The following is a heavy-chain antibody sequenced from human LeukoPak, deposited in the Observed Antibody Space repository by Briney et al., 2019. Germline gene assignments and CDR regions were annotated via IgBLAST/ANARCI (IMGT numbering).Heavy chain of an antibody. CDR2: IYTGGST. J-gene: IGHJ6*03. CDR1: GFTVSTNY. D-gene: IGHD3-3*01. Sequence: GGSLRLSCAASGFTVSTNYMSWVRQAPGKGLEWVSAIYTGGSTYYADSVKGRFIISRDNSKNTLYLQMNSLRPEDTAVYYCARATFWSGYQRDSWYMDVWGKGTPVTVSS. CDR3: ARATFWSGYQRDSWYMDV. V-gene: IGHV3-66*02.